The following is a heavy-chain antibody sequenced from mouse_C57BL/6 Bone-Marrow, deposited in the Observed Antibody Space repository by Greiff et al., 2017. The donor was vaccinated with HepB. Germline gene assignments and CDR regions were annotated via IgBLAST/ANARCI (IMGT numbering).Heavy chain of an antibody. CDR3: ARWLQGFDY. V-gene: IGHV1-81*01. CDR2: IYPRSGNT. Sequence: VQLVESGAELARPGASVKLSCKASGYTFTSYGISWVKQSTGQGLEWIGEIYPRSGNTYYNEKFKGKATLTADKSSSTAYMELRSLTSEDSAVYFCARWLQGFDYWGQGTTLTVSS. D-gene: IGHD2-2*01. CDR1: GYTFTSYG. J-gene: IGHJ2*01.